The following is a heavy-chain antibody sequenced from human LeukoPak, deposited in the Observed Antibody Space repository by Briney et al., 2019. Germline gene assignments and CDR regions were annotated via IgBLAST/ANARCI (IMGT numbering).Heavy chain of an antibody. D-gene: IGHD5-24*01. CDR3: ARRNVEMATFDAFDI. J-gene: IGHJ3*02. CDR1: GGSISSSSYY. CDR2: IYYSGST. V-gene: IGHV4-39*01. Sequence: PSETLSLTCTVSGGSISSSSYYWGWIRQPPGKGLEWIGSIYYSGSTYYNPSLKSRVTISVDTSKNQFSLKLSSVTAADPAVYYCARRNVEMATFDAFDIWGQGTMVTVSS.